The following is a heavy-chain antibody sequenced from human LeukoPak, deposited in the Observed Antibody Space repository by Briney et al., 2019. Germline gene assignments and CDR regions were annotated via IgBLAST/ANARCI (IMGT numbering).Heavy chain of an antibody. CDR3: ARDSGGVWNNFDY. D-gene: IGHD1/OR15-1a*01. CDR2: IKSKTDGGTA. V-gene: IGHV3-15*01. J-gene: IGHJ4*02. CDR1: GITFSTAW. Sequence: GGSLRLSCAASGITFSTAWMSWVRQAPGKGLEWVGRIKSKTDGGTADYAAPVKGRFTISRDDSENTLYLQMNSLNTEDTAVYYCARDSGGVWNNFDYWGQGTLVTVSS.